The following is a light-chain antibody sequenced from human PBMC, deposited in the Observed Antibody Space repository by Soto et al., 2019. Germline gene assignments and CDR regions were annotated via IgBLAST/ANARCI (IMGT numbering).Light chain of an antibody. J-gene: IGLJ1*01. CDR3: SSFTNTITRYA. CDR2: EVS. CDR1: SSDVGNFKY. V-gene: IGLV2-14*01. Sequence: QSALTQPASVSGSPGQSITISCTATSSDVGNFKYVSWFQHHPGKAPKLIIYEVSYRPSGVSARFSGSKSGDTASLTISGLQAEDEADYYCSSFTNTITRYAFGTGTKVTVL.